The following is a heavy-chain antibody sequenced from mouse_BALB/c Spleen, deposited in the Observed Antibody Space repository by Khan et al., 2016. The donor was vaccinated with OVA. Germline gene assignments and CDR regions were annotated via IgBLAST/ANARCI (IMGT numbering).Heavy chain of an antibody. J-gene: IGHJ3*01. CDR3: VRDCADHERDGWDAY. Sequence: QVQLKQSGAELARPGTSVKMSCKASGYTFTSYTIHWIKKRPGQGLEWIGYINPSNGYTNYNQKFKDKATLTTDKSSTKAYLRLSNLTSGNSAVYDCVRDCADHERDGWDAYWGQGTLVTVSA. V-gene: IGHV1-4*01. CDR1: GYTFTSYT. CDR2: INPSNGYT. D-gene: IGHD1-2*01.